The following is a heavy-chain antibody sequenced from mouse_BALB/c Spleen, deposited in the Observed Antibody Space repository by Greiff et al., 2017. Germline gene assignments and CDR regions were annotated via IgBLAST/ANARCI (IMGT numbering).Heavy chain of an antibody. V-gene: IGHV1S56*01. J-gene: IGHJ4*01. CDR1: GYTFTSYY. Sequence: VQLQQSGPELVKPGASVRISCKASGYTFTSYYIHWVKQRPGQGLEWIGWIYPGNVNTKYNEKFKGKATLTADKSSSTAYMQLSSLTSEDSAVYFCARRAGGYAMDYWGQGTSVTVSS. CDR2: IYPGNVNT. CDR3: ARRAGGYAMDY. D-gene: IGHD3-1*01.